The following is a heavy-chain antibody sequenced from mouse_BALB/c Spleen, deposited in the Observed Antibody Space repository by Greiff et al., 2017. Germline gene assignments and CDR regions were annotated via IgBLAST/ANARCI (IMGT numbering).Heavy chain of an antibody. J-gene: IGHJ1*01. V-gene: IGHV1S56*01. CDR1: GYTFTSYD. CDR2: IFPGDGST. D-gene: IGHD1-1*01. CDR3: ARGYYYGSSYVWYFDV. Sequence: VQLQQSGAELVKPGASVKLSCKASGYTFTSYDINWVRQRPEQGLEWIGWIFPGDGSTKYNEKFKGKATLTTDKSSSTAYMQLSSLTSEDSAVYYCARGYYYGSSYVWYFDVWGAGTTVTVSS.